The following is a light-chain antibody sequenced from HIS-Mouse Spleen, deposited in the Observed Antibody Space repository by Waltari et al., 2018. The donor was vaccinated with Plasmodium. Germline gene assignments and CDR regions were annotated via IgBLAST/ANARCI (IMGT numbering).Light chain of an antibody. J-gene: IGKJ2*01. CDR2: KAS. CDR3: QQYNSYSFT. V-gene: IGKV1-5*03. CDR1: QSISSR. Sequence: EIQVIQPPPTLSASVGGRVAITCRASQSISSRLAWDQQKPGKAPRLLIYKASSLASGVPARFSGSGSGTEFTLTISSLQPDDFATYYCQQYNSYSFTFGQGTKLEIK.